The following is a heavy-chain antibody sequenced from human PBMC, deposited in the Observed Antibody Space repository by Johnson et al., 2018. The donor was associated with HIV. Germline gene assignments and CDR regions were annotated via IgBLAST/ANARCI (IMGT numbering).Heavy chain of an antibody. CDR3: ASRGDCGGDCYSAFDI. D-gene: IGHD2-21*02. CDR2: IKSKTDGGTT. V-gene: IGHV3-15*01. J-gene: IGHJ3*02. CDR1: GFTFSNAW. Sequence: VQLVESGGGLVKPGGSLRFSCAASGFTFSNAWMSWVRQAPGKGLEWVGRIKSKTDGGTTDYAAPVKGRFTISRDDSKNTLYLQMNSLRAEDTAVYYCASRGDCGGDCYSAFDIWGQGTMVTVSS.